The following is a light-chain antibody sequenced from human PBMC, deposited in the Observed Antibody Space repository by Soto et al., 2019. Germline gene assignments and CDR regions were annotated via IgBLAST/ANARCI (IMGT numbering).Light chain of an antibody. V-gene: IGKV3-15*01. Sequence: EIVLTQSPATLSVSPGERATLSCRASQSVNSNLAWYQQKPGKDPRLLIYGASTMATGIPARFSGGGSGTEFTLTISSLQSEDFAVYYCQQYNNWPPWTFGQGTKVEIK. CDR2: GAS. J-gene: IGKJ1*01. CDR3: QQYNNWPPWT. CDR1: QSVNSN.